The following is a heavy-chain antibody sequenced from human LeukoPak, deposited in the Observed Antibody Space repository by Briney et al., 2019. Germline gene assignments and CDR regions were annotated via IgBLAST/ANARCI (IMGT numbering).Heavy chain of an antibody. V-gene: IGHV3-33*01. D-gene: IGHD3-3*01. Sequence: GGSLRLSCAASGFTFSSYGMNWVRQAPGKGLDWVAVIWGGGSTKYYADSVKGRFTISRDNSKNTLYLQMNSLRAEDTAVYYCAREMFLEWLTNHYYYGMDVWGQGTTVTVSS. CDR3: AREMFLEWLTNHYYYGMDV. CDR2: IWGGGSTK. CDR1: GFTFSSYG. J-gene: IGHJ6*02.